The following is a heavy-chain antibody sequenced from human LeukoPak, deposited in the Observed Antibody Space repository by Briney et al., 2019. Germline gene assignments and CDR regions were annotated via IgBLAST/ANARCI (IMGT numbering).Heavy chain of an antibody. CDR3: ARVYCGGDCYFQRGCDP. J-gene: IGHJ5*02. D-gene: IGHD2-21*02. CDR2: IYCSGST. V-gene: IGHV4-59*01. CDR1: GGSISSYY. Sequence: SSETLSLACTVSGGSISSYYWSWIRQPPGKGLEWIGYIYCSGSTNYNPSLKSRVTISVDTSKNQFSLKLSSVTAADTAVYYCARVYCGGDCYFQRGCDPWGQGTLVTVSS.